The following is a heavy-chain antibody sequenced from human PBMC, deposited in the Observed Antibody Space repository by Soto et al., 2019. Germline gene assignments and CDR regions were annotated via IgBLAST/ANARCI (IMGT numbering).Heavy chain of an antibody. CDR1: GFTFTSYA. CDR2: ISASSGYT. V-gene: IGHV3-23*01. D-gene: IGHD6-13*01. CDR3: AREDYSGSLYYFHS. J-gene: IGHJ4*02. Sequence: GGSLRLSCVASGFTFTSYAMSWVRQTPGKGLEWVSTISASSGYTYYAESVKGRFTISRDNSKNMVYLQMTSLRAEDTAVYYCAREDYSGSLYYFHSWGQGTLVTVSS.